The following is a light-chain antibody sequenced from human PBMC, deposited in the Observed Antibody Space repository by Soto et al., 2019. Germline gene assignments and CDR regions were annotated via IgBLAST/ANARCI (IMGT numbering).Light chain of an antibody. J-gene: IGKJ1*01. CDR3: IVHNSYRRT. Sequence: DIQLTQSPSSLSSSAGDRATITCRASQGISNDLGWYQQKPGKPPKRLIYAASRLLSGVPSRLRGSGARTELTLTTSRLQPKYYATNYSIVHNSYRRTFAQGTKLE. V-gene: IGKV1-17*01. CDR2: AAS. CDR1: QGISND.